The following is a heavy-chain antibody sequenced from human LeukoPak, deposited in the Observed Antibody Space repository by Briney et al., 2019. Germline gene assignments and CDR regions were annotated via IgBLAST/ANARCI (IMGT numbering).Heavy chain of an antibody. D-gene: IGHD4-17*01. CDR1: GFTFSSYA. V-gene: IGHV3-53*01. Sequence: GGSLRLSCAASGFTFSSYAMSWVRQAPGKGLEWVSVIYSGGSTYYADSVKGRFTISRDNSKNTLYLQMNSLRAEDTAVYYCARIGNGDYVLYFDYWGQGTLVTVSS. CDR3: ARIGNGDYVLYFDY. J-gene: IGHJ4*02. CDR2: IYSGGST.